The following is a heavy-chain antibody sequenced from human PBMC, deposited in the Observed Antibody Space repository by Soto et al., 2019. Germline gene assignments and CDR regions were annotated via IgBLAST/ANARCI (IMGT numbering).Heavy chain of an antibody. CDR1: GFTVSSNY. CDR2: IYSGGST. CDR3: ASLFNWNYADFDY. D-gene: IGHD1-7*01. J-gene: IGHJ4*02. Sequence: PGGSLRLSCVASGFTVSSNYMSWVRQAPGKGLEWVSVIYSGGSTYYADSVKGRFPISRDNSKNTLYLQMNSLRAEDTAVYYCASLFNWNYADFDYWGQGTLVTVSS. V-gene: IGHV3-53*01.